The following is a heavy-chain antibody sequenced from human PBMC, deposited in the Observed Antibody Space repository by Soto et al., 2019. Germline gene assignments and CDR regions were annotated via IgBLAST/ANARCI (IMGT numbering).Heavy chain of an antibody. D-gene: IGHD3-3*01. CDR3: ARDLTPSMIGVVIDFVY. J-gene: IGHJ4*02. CDR2: ISAYNGNT. Sequence: GASVKVSCKASGYTFTSYGISWVRQAPGQGLEWMGWISAYNGNTNYAQKLQGRVTMTTDTSTSTAYMELRSLRSDDTAVYYCARDLTPSMIGVVIDFVYWGQGTLVTVSS. CDR1: GYTFTSYG. V-gene: IGHV1-18*01.